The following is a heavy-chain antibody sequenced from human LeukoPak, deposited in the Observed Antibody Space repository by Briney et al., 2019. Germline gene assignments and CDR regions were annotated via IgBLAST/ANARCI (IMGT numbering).Heavy chain of an antibody. CDR2: IGPFGDP. D-gene: IGHD2-21*02. Sequence: GGSLRLSCAASGFTFSNYDMHWVRQVTGKGLEWVSAIGPFGDPYYPGSVKGRFTISREDAENSLYLQVNSLRAGDTAVYYCAREGGGDRRGAFDIWGQGTMVTVSS. V-gene: IGHV3-13*05. J-gene: IGHJ3*02. CDR1: GFTFSNYD. CDR3: AREGGGDRRGAFDI.